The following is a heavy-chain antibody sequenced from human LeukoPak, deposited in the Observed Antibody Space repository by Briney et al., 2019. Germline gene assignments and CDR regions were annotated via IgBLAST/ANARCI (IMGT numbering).Heavy chain of an antibody. Sequence: GASVKVSCKASGYTFTGYYIHWVRQAPGQGPEWMGWINPNTGGTDYAQKFQGRVTMTRDTSISTAYMELSRLGPDDTAVYYCARDWGDYQLLYWFDPWGQGTLVTVSS. V-gene: IGHV1-2*02. D-gene: IGHD2-2*02. J-gene: IGHJ5*02. CDR3: ARDWGDYQLLYWFDP. CDR1: GYTFTGYY. CDR2: INPNTGGT.